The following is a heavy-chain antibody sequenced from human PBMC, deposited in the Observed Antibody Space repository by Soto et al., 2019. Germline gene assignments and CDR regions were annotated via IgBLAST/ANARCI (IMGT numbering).Heavy chain of an antibody. CDR3: ARDYLVVPHRVIDY. CDR2: IHSGGNT. Sequence: GGSLRLSCAASKFAVSANYMSWVRQAPGKGLEWVSVIHSGGNTYYADSVKGRFAISRDNSKNTLYLQMNSLRAEDTAVYYCARDYLVVPHRVIDYWGQETLVTVSS. D-gene: IGHD2-2*01. J-gene: IGHJ4*02. V-gene: IGHV3-66*01. CDR1: KFAVSANY.